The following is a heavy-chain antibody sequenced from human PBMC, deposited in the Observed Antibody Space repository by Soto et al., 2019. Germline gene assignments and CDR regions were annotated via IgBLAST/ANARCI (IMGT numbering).Heavy chain of an antibody. Sequence: SETVSLTFIVSGGSIRSSCYYRGWIPHPPGKGLEWIGSIYYSGSTYYNPSLKSRVTVSVDTSKNQFSLKLSSVTAADTAVYYCARHGQLWFGELNYGMDVWGQGTTVTVSS. CDR2: IYYSGST. CDR3: ARHGQLWFGELNYGMDV. CDR1: GGSIRSSCYY. J-gene: IGHJ6*02. D-gene: IGHD3-10*01. V-gene: IGHV4-39*01.